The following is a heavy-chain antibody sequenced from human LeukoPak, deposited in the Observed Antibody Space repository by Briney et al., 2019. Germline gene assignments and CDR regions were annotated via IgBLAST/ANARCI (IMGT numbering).Heavy chain of an antibody. CDR2: IYYSGST. V-gene: IGHV4-30-4*01. Sequence: SETLSLTCTVSGGTISSGDYYWSWIRQPPGKGLEWIGYIYYSGSTYYNPSLKSRVTISVDTSKNQFSLKLSSVTAADTAVYYCARDGRRGDATNAFDIWGQGTMVTVSS. CDR1: GGTISSGDYY. CDR3: ARDGRRGDATNAFDI. J-gene: IGHJ3*02. D-gene: IGHD5-24*01.